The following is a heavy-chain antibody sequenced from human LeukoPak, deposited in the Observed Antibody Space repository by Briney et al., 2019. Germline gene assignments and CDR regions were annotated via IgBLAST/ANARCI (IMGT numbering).Heavy chain of an antibody. V-gene: IGHV4-4*07. J-gene: IGHJ5*02. D-gene: IGHD6-6*01. CDR1: GGSISSYY. CDR3: ARDLLAGEYSGSMEDYSWFDP. Sequence: PSETLSLTCTVSGGSISSYYWSWIRQPAGTALEWIGRIYTSGTITYNPSLKSRVTISVDTSKNQFSLKLSSVTAADTAVYYCARDLLAGEYSGSMEDYSWFDPWGQGTLVTVSS. CDR2: IYTSGTI.